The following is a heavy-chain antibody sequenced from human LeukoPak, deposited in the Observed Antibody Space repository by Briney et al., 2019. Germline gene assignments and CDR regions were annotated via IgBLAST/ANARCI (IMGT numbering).Heavy chain of an antibody. Sequence: SETLSLTCAVYGGSFSGYYWSWIRQPPGKGLEWIGEINHSGSTNYNPSLKGRVTISVDTSKNQFSLKLSSVTAADTAVYYCARVNWYFDLWGRGTLVTVSS. CDR3: ARVNWYFDL. CDR1: GGSFSGYY. V-gene: IGHV4-34*01. CDR2: INHSGST. J-gene: IGHJ2*01.